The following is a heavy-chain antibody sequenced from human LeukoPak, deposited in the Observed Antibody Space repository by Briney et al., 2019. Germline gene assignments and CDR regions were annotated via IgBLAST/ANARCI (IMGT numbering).Heavy chain of an antibody. CDR1: GGTFSSYA. D-gene: IGHD3-9*01. V-gene: IGHV1-69*13. CDR2: IIPIFGTA. Sequence: SVKVSCKASGGTFSSYAISWVRQAPGQGLEWMGGIIPIFGTANYAQKFQGRVTITADESTSTAYMELSSLRSEDTAVYYCARGFEPYFDLSPPPGHYGMDVWGQGTTVTVSS. CDR3: ARGFEPYFDLSPPPGHYGMDV. J-gene: IGHJ6*02.